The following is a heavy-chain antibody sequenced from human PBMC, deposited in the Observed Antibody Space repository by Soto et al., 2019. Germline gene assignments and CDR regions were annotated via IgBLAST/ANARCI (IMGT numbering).Heavy chain of an antibody. CDR2: ISGTAGST. D-gene: IGHD3-9*01. Sequence: EVQLLESGGGLVQPGGSLRLSCAASGITFSNYAMSWVRQAPGKGLECVSSISGTAGSTYYADSVKGRFTISRDNTKNTLYVQMNSLRAEDTAVYYCAKNRGGHVVRYFDSYAMDVWGRGTTVTVSS. CDR3: AKNRGGHVVRYFDSYAMDV. V-gene: IGHV3-23*01. J-gene: IGHJ6*02. CDR1: GITFSNYA.